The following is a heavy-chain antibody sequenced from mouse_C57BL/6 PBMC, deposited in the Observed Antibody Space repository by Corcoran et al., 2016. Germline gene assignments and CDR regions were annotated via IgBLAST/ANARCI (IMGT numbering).Heavy chain of an antibody. Sequence: QVQLQQSGAELARPGASVKLSCKASGYTFTSYGISWVKQRTGQGLEWIGEIYPRSGNTYYNEKFKGKATLTADKSSSTAYMELRSLTSEDSAVYFCEGNWFAYWGQGTLVTVSA. CDR3: EGNWFAY. CDR2: IYPRSGNT. V-gene: IGHV1-81*01. CDR1: GYTFTSYG. J-gene: IGHJ3*01.